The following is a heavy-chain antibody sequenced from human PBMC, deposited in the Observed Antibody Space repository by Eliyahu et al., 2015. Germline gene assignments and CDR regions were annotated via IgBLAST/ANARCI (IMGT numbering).Heavy chain of an antibody. CDR3: ARGEYYYGSGSGAFDI. D-gene: IGHD3-10*01. Sequence: QVQLQQWGAGLLKPSETLSLTCAVXGGSFSGYYWSWIRQPPGKGXEWIGEINHSGSTNYNPSLKSRVTISVDTSKNQFSLKLSSVTAADTAVYYCARGEYYYGSGSGAFDIWGQGTMVTVSS. CDR1: GGSFSGYY. J-gene: IGHJ3*02. CDR2: INHSGST. V-gene: IGHV4-34*01.